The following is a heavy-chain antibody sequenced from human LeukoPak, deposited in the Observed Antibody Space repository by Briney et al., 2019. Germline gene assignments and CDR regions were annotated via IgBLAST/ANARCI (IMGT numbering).Heavy chain of an antibody. CDR2: INPSGGST. CDR3: ATGYGSGSNDAFDI. D-gene: IGHD3-10*01. J-gene: IGHJ3*02. CDR1: GGTFSSYA. V-gene: IGHV1-46*01. Sequence: ASVKVSCKASGGTFSSYAISWVRQAPGQGLEWMGIINPSGGSTSYAQKFQGRVTMTRDTSTSTVYMELSSLRSEDTAVYYCATGYGSGSNDAFDIWGQGTMVTVSS.